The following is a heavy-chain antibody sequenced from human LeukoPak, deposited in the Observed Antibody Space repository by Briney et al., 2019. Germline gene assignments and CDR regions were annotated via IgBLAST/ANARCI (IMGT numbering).Heavy chain of an antibody. CDR3: ARGGWEPYYFDY. V-gene: IGHV4-31*03. CDR1: GGSISSGGYY. CDR2: IYYSGST. D-gene: IGHD1-26*01. Sequence: SETLSLTCTVSGGSISSGGYYWSWIRQHPGKGLEWIGYIYYSGSTYYNPSLKSRVTTSVDTSKNQFSLKLSSVTAADTAVYYCARGGWEPYYFDYWGQGTLVTVSS. J-gene: IGHJ4*02.